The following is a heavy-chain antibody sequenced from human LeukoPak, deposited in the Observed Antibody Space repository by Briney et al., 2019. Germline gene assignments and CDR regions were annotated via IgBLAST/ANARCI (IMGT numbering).Heavy chain of an antibody. J-gene: IGHJ5*02. D-gene: IGHD5-12*01. CDR2: IRYDGSNK. V-gene: IGHV3-30*02. Sequence: PGGSLRLSCAASGFTFSSYGMHWVRQAPGKGLEWVAFIRYDGSNKYYADSMKGRFTISRDNSKNTLYLQMNSLRAEDTAVYYCAKDPHHSGYDFTNWFDPWGQGTLVTVSS. CDR3: AKDPHHSGYDFTNWFDP. CDR1: GFTFSSYG.